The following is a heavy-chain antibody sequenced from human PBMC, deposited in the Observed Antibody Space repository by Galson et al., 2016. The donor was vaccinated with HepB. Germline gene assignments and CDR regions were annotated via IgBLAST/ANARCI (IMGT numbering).Heavy chain of an antibody. V-gene: IGHV3-48*04. CDR3: ARDYVPGA. CDR1: GFTFSSYS. D-gene: IGHD3-10*01. J-gene: IGHJ5*02. CDR2: ISSGAI. Sequence: SLRLSCAASGFTFSSYSMNWVRQAPGKGLEWVSYISSGAIYYSDSVKGRFTISRDNARHSLYLEMNSLRGEGTAMYYCARDYVPGAWGQGVLVTVSS.